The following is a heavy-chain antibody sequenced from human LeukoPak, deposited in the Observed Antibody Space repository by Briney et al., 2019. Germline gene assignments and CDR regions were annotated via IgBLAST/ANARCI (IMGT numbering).Heavy chain of an antibody. Sequence: GGSLRLSCAASGFTFSSYSMNWVRQAPGKGLEWVSSISSSSSYIYYADSVKGRFTISRDNAQNSLYLQMNSLRAEDTAVYYCARVVVVAATPVLWGQGTLVTVSS. CDR1: GFTFSSYS. J-gene: IGHJ4*02. D-gene: IGHD2-15*01. V-gene: IGHV3-21*01. CDR2: ISSSSSYI. CDR3: ARVVVVAATPVL.